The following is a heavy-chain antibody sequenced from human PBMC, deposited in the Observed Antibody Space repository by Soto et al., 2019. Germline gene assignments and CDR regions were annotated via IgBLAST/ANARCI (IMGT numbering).Heavy chain of an antibody. CDR1: GGTFSSYA. CDR2: IIPIFGTA. CDR3: ARSEMATIRTYRYYGMDV. D-gene: IGHD5-12*01. V-gene: IGHV1-69*06. Sequence: QVQLVQSGAEVKKPGSSVKVSCKASGGTFSSYAISWVRQAPGQGLEWMGGIIPIFGTANYAQKFQGRVTITADKSTSTAYMELNSLRSEDTAVYYSARSEMATIRTYRYYGMDVWGQGTTVTVSS. J-gene: IGHJ6*02.